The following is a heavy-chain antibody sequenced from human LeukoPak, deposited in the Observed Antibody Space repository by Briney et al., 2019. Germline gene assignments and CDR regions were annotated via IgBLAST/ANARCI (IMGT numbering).Heavy chain of an antibody. CDR2: IYYSGST. CDR1: GGSISSYY. Sequence: SSETLSLTCTVSGGSISSYYWSWIRQHPGKGLEWIGYIYYSGSTNYNPSLKSRVTISVDTSKNQFSLKLSSVTAADTALYYCARGLSSPNWLDPWGQGTLVTVSS. J-gene: IGHJ5*02. D-gene: IGHD6-13*01. V-gene: IGHV4-59*01. CDR3: ARGLSSPNWLDP.